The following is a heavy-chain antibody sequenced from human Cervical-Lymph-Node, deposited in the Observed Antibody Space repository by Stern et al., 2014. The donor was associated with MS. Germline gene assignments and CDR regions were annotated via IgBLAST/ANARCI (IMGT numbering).Heavy chain of an antibody. CDR2: ISSSGSSI. CDR3: ARDQYTGSWLDY. J-gene: IGHJ4*02. Sequence: VQLLESGGGLVKPGGSLRLSCAASGFTFSDYYMSWIRQAPGKGLEWVSHISSSGSSIYYADSVKGRFTISRDNAKNSLYLQMNSLRAEDTAVYYCARDQYTGSWLDYWGQGALVTVSS. D-gene: IGHD1-26*01. V-gene: IGHV3-11*01. CDR1: GFTFSDYY.